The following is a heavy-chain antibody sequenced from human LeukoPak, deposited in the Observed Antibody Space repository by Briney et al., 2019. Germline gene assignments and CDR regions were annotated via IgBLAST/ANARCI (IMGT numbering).Heavy chain of an antibody. V-gene: IGHV4-4*07. CDR3: ARDDFWSGYRAFDI. CDR1: GGSISSYY. D-gene: IGHD3-3*01. CDR2: IYTSGST. Sequence: PETLSLTCSVSGGSISSYYWSWIRQPAGKGLEWIGRIYTSGSTNYNPSLKSRVTMSVHTSKNQFSLKLSSVTAADTAVYYCARDDFWSGYRAFDIWGQGTMVTVSS. J-gene: IGHJ3*02.